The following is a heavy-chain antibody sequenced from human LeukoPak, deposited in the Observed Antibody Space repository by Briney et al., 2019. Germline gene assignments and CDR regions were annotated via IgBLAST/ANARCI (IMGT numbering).Heavy chain of an antibody. V-gene: IGHV4-34*01. D-gene: IGHD1-26*01. CDR1: GGSFSGYY. CDR2: INHSGST. Sequence: SETLSLTCAVYGGSFSGYYWSWIRQPPGKGLEWIGEINHSGSTNHNPSLKSRVTLSVDTSKHQFSLTLSSVTDADTAVYYCASALPGATSYRSGIYGMDVWGQGTTVTVSS. CDR3: ASALPGATSYRSGIYGMDV. J-gene: IGHJ6*02.